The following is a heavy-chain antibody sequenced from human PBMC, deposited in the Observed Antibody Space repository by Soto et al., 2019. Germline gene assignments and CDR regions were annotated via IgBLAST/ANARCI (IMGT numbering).Heavy chain of an antibody. V-gene: IGHV4-59*01. J-gene: IGHJ4*02. CDR2: IYYNGNT. Sequence: SETLSLTCTFSGCSMTPFYWSWIRQPPGKGLEWIGYIYYNGNTNYNPSLNSRVTISVDTSKNQFSLQLTSVTAADTAVYFCARGGWSVDYWGRGTLVTVSS. CDR1: GCSMTPFY. CDR3: ARGGWSVDY. D-gene: IGHD6-19*01.